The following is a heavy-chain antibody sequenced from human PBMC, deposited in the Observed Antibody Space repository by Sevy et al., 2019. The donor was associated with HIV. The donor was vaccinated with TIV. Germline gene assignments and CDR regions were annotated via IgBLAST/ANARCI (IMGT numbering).Heavy chain of an antibody. D-gene: IGHD6-13*01. Sequence: ASVKVSCKASGYTFTRYYMHWVRQAPGQGLEWMGIINPSGGSTSYAQKFQGRVTMTRDTSTSTVYMELSSLRSEDTAVYYCAKGRQLVSGRFGTYFDSWGQGTLVTVSS. V-gene: IGHV1-46*01. CDR3: AKGRQLVSGRFGTYFDS. J-gene: IGHJ4*02. CDR2: INPSGGST. CDR1: GYTFTRYY.